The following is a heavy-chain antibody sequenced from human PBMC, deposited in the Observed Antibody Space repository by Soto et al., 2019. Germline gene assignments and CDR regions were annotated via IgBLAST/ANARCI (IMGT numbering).Heavy chain of an antibody. CDR3: TTGSVEGV. D-gene: IGHD2-15*01. V-gene: IGHV3-15*07. CDR1: GFSISSAW. CDR2: IKTKIEGETT. J-gene: IGHJ6*02. Sequence: PLVESGGGLLRPGRSLTLSCSASGFSISSAWMNWVRQAPGKGLEWVGRIKTKIEGETTHYAAPMNGRFTVSRDDSKNMLYLQMNSLKADDTALYYCTTGSVEGVWGQGTAVTVSS.